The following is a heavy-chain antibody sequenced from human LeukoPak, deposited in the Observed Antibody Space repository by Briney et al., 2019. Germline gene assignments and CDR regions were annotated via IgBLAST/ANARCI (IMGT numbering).Heavy chain of an antibody. CDR3: ARQGYWSGSGSYRHRFDP. Sequence: SETLSLTCTVSGGSISSSNYYWGWIRQPPGKGLEWIGSIYYSESTYYNPSLKSRVTISVDTSKNQFSLKVTSVTAADTSVYYCARQGYWSGSGSYRHRFDPWGQGTLVTVSS. D-gene: IGHD3-10*01. CDR2: IYYSEST. CDR1: GGSISSSNYY. V-gene: IGHV4-39*01. J-gene: IGHJ5*02.